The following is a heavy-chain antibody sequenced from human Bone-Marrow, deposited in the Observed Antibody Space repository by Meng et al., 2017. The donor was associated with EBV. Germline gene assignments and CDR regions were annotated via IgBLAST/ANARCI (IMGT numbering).Heavy chain of an antibody. Sequence: VQRVESXXXXVXXGGSLRLSCAASGFTFSSYWMHWVRQVPGKGLVWVSRLNEDGSTTTYADSVKGRFTISRDNAKNTLYLQMNSLRAEDTAVYYCSRDLAGSNDYWGQGTLVTVSS. D-gene: IGHD1-14*01. V-gene: IGHV3-74*01. J-gene: IGHJ4*02. CDR3: SRDLAGSNDY. CDR2: LNEDGSTT. CDR1: GFTFSSYW.